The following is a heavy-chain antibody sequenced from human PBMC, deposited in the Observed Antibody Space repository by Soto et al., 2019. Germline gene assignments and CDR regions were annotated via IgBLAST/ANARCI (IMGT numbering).Heavy chain of an antibody. CDR3: AKDRTPVADYYFDF. CDR2: ISSDGRDK. D-gene: IGHD6-19*01. J-gene: IGHJ4*02. Sequence: QVLLVESGGGVVQPGRSLRLSCAASGFTFSGYAIHWVRQAPGKGLEWVAVISSDGRDKKTADSVKGRFTISRDNSKNTLYLEMNSLRPEDTAVYYCAKDRTPVADYYFDFWGQGTLVTVSS. CDR1: GFTFSGYA. V-gene: IGHV3-30*18.